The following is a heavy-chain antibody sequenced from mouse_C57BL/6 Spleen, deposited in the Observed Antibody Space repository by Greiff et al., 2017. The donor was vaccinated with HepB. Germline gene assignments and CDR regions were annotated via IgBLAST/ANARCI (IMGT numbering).Heavy chain of an antibody. CDR2: ISSGGSYT. V-gene: IGHV5-6*01. D-gene: IGHD2-2*01. J-gene: IGHJ2*01. CDR1: GFTFSSYG. Sequence: EVQRVESGGDLVKPGGSLKLSCAASGFTFSSYGMSWVRQTPDKRLEWVATISSGGSYTYYPDSVKGRFTISRDNAKNTLYLQMSSLKSEDTAMYYCARRGMVTPFDYWGQGTTLTVSS. CDR3: ARRGMVTPFDY.